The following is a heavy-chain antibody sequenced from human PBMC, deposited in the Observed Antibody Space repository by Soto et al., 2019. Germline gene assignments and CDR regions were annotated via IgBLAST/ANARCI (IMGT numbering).Heavy chain of an antibody. V-gene: IGHV3-48*01. CDR3: ARHPERIAEIGWFDP. D-gene: IGHD6-13*01. J-gene: IGHJ5*02. CDR1: GFTFSSYS. Sequence: PGGSLRLSCAASGFTFSSYSMNWVSQAPGKGLEWVSYISSSSSTIYYADSVEGRFTISRDNAKNSLYLQMNSLRAEDTAVYYCARHPERIAEIGWFDPWGQGTLVTVSS. CDR2: ISSSSSTI.